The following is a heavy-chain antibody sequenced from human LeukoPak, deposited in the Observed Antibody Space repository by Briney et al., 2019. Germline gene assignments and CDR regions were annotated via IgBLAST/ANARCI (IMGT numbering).Heavy chain of an antibody. J-gene: IGHJ4*02. D-gene: IGHD6-19*01. CDR2: INPNSGGT. Sequence: GASVKVSCKASGYTFTGYYMHWVRQAPGQGLEWMGWINPNSGGTNYTQKFQGRVTMTRDTSISTAYMELSRLRSDDTAVYYCARGSGYVRKPDRIIAVAGLKTNKHFDYWGQGTLVTVSS. CDR3: ARGSGYVRKPDRIIAVAGLKTNKHFDY. V-gene: IGHV1-2*02. CDR1: GYTFTGYY.